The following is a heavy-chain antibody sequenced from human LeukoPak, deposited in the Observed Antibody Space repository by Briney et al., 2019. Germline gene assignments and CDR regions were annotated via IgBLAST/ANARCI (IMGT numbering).Heavy chain of an antibody. CDR3: ARCWDFWSGYGSGGWFDP. Sequence: SETLSLTCAVYGGSFSGYYWSWIRQPPGKGLEWIGEINHSGSTNYNPSLKSRVTISVDTSKNQFSLKLSSVTAADTAVYYCARCWDFWSGYGSGGWFDPWGQGTLVTVSS. V-gene: IGHV4-34*01. CDR2: INHSGST. D-gene: IGHD3-3*01. CDR1: GGSFSGYY. J-gene: IGHJ5*02.